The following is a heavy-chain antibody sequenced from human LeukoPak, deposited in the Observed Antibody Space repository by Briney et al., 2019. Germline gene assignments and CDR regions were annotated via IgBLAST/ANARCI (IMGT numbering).Heavy chain of an antibody. J-gene: IGHJ1*01. D-gene: IGHD1-1*01. CDR3: VRDLLGSGSTTAYLHH. V-gene: IGHV3-21*01. CDR1: GFSFSDYS. CDR2: ISRRSRHV. Sequence: PGGSLRLSCPASGFSFSDYSMNWVRQAPGKGLEWVSSISRRSRHVYYAGSVKGRFTISRDNAWNSLYLQMNSLRAEDMAVYFCVRDLLGSGSTTAYLHHWGQGTLVTDSS.